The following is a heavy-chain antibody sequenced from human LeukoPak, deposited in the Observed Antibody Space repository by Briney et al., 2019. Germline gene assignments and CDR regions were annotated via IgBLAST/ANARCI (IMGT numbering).Heavy chain of an antibody. Sequence: SDTLSLTCSVSVYSTSSTNWWGWIRQPPGKGLEWIGYIYYSGSTYHNPSLKSRVTMSVDTSKNQFSLKVSSVTAVDTAVYYCARTAVDTGTYVDYWGQGTLVTVSS. V-gene: IGHV4-28*01. CDR3: ARTAVDTGTYVDY. D-gene: IGHD5-18*01. CDR2: IYYSGST. J-gene: IGHJ4*02. CDR1: VYSTSSTNW.